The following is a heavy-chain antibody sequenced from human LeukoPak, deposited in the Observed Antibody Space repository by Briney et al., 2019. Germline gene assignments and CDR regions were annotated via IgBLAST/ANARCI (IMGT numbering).Heavy chain of an antibody. Sequence: PSETLSLTCTVSGGSISSYYWSWIRQPPGKGLEWIGYIYYSGSTNYNPSLKSRVTISVDTSKNQFSLKLSSVTAADTAVYYCAGVWQDDYVWGSYRYYYGMDVWGQGTTVTVSS. V-gene: IGHV4-59*12. CDR3: AGVWQDDYVWGSYRYYYGMDV. CDR2: IYYSGST. J-gene: IGHJ6*02. CDR1: GGSISSYY. D-gene: IGHD3-16*02.